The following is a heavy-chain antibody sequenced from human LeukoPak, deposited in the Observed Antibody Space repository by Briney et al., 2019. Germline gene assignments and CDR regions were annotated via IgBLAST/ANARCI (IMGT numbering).Heavy chain of an antibody. D-gene: IGHD3-10*01. CDR1: GDSISSGDYY. V-gene: IGHV4-39*01. CDR3: ARHVGFITMVRGVINNNWFDP. J-gene: IGHJ5*02. CDR2: ISSSGST. Sequence: PSETLSLTCTVSGDSISSGDYYWSWIRQPAGKGLEWIGRISSSGSTYYNASLKSRVTISVDTSKKQFSLKLSSVTAADTAVYYCARHVGFITMVRGVINNNWFDPWGQGTLVTVSS.